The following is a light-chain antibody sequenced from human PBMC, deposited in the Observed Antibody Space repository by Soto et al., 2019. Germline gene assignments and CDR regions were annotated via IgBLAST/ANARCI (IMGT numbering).Light chain of an antibody. Sequence: DIQLTQSPSFLSASVGDRVTITCRASQGISSYLAWYQQKPGKAPKLLIYAASTLQSGVPSRFSGSVSGTEFTLTISSLQPEDFATYYFQQLNSYPFTFGGGTKVEIK. CDR1: QGISSY. V-gene: IGKV1-9*01. CDR3: QQLNSYPFT. CDR2: AAS. J-gene: IGKJ4*01.